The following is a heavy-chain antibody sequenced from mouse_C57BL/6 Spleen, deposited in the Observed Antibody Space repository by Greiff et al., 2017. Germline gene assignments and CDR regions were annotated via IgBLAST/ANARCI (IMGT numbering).Heavy chain of an antibody. CDR1: GYTFTSYW. J-gene: IGHJ2*01. CDR3: ASRAHYGSPYYFDY. Sequence: QVQLQQPGAELVRPGSSVKLSCKASGYTFTSYWMHWVKQRPIQGLEWIGNIDPSDSETHYNQKFKDKATLTVDKSSSTAYMQLSSLTSEDSAVYYCASRAHYGSPYYFDYWGQGTTLTVSS. V-gene: IGHV1-52*01. D-gene: IGHD1-1*01. CDR2: IDPSDSET.